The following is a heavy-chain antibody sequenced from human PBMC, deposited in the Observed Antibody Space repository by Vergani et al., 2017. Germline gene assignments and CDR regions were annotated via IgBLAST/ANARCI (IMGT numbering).Heavy chain of an antibody. V-gene: IGHV3-30-3*01. CDR2: ISYDGRNK. CDR1: GFTFSSYA. D-gene: IGHD5-12*01. J-gene: IGHJ5*02. Sequence: QVQLVESGGGVVQPGRSLRLSCAASGFTFSSYAMHWVRQAPGKGLEWVAVISYDGRNKYYADSVKGRFTISRDNSKNTLYLQMNSLRAEDTAVYYCARDGIVATIGNWFDPWGQGTLVTVSS. CDR3: ARDGIVATIGNWFDP.